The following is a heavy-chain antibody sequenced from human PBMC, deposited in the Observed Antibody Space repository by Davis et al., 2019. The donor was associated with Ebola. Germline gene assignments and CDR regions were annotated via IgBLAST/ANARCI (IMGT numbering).Heavy chain of an antibody. CDR1: GYTSTSYY. CDR2: IHPSGGTT. Sequence: ASVKVSCKASGYTSTSYYVHWVRQAPGQGLEWMGIIHPSGGTTIYAQDFQGRVIMTRDTSTSTVYMDLSSLRSEDTAVYYCARDQLEGDFWSGSFDYWGQGALVTVSS. CDR3: ARDQLEGDFWSGSFDY. V-gene: IGHV1-46*01. J-gene: IGHJ4*02. D-gene: IGHD3-3*01.